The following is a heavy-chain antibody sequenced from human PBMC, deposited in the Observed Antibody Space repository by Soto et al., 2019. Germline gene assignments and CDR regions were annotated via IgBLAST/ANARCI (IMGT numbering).Heavy chain of an antibody. CDR2: ISAYNGNT. J-gene: IGHJ6*02. Sequence: ASVKVSCKASGYTFTSYGISWVRQAPGQGLEWMGWISAYNGNTNYAQKLQGRVTMTTDTSTSTAYMELRSLRSDDTAVYYCARVHGNVVVAAAQYGMDVWGQGTTVTVSS. D-gene: IGHD2-15*01. V-gene: IGHV1-18*01. CDR3: ARVHGNVVVAAAQYGMDV. CDR1: GYTFTSYG.